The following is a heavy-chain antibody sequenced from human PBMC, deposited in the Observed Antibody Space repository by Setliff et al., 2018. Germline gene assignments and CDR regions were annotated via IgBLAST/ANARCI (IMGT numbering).Heavy chain of an antibody. CDR3: ARTLLLSPYYFDY. Sequence: SETLSLTCAVSGYSISSGYYWGWIRQPPGKGLEWIGSIYHSGSTYYNPSLKSRVTISVDTSKNQFSLKLSPVTAADTAVYYCARTLLLSPYYFDYWGQGTLVTVS. CDR1: GYSISSGYY. D-gene: IGHD2-21*01. V-gene: IGHV4-38-2*01. J-gene: IGHJ4*02. CDR2: IYHSGST.